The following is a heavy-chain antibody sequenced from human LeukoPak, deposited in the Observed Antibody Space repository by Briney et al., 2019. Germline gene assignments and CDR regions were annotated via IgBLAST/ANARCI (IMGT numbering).Heavy chain of an antibody. CDR1: GGSISSGDYC. V-gene: IGHV4-30-4*01. D-gene: IGHD3-22*01. Sequence: SETLSLTCTVSGGSISSGDYCWSWIRQPPGKGLEWIGYIYYSGSTYYNPSLKSRVTISVDTSKNQFSLKLSSVTAADTAVYYCARESPYYYDSSGYCDWGQGTLVTVSS. CDR2: IYYSGST. CDR3: ARESPYYYDSSGYCD. J-gene: IGHJ4*02.